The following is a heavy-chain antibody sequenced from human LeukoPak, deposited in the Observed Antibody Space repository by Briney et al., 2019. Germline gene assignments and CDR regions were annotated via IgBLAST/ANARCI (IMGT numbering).Heavy chain of an antibody. CDR1: GGTFSSYA. J-gene: IGHJ5*02. V-gene: IGHV1-18*01. D-gene: IGHD6-13*01. CDR2: ISTYSGNT. Sequence: ASVRVSCKASGGTFSSYAISWVRQAPGQGLEWMGWISTYSGNTNYAQRLQGRVTMTTDTSTNTAYMELRSLRSDDTAVYYCARDKDGGYSSSWYGFDPWGQGTLVTVSS. CDR3: ARDKDGGYSSSWYGFDP.